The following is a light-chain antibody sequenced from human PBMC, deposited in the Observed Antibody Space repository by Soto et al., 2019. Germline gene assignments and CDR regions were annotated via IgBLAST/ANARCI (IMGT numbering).Light chain of an antibody. J-gene: IGKJ1*01. CDR1: QSVSSY. CDR3: QQYDNSVWT. CDR2: GAS. V-gene: IGKV3-20*01. Sequence: EIVLTQSPATLSLSPGERATLPCRASQSVSSYLAWYQQKPGQAPRLLIYGASRRATGIPDRFSGSGSGTDFTLTISRLEPEDLAVYYCQQYDNSVWTFGQGTKVDIK.